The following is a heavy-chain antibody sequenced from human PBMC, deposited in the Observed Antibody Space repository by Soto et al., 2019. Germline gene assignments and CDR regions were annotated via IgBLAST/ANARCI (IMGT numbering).Heavy chain of an antibody. CDR3: ARPPGYISDWYYFDL. V-gene: IGHV1-2*02. J-gene: IGHJ4*02. CDR2: ISPKSGGT. CDR1: GYSFINCY. Sequence: ASVNVSCKASGYSFINCYIHWVRQAPGQGFEWMGRISPKSGGTNYAQKFQGRVSLTWDTSLNTAYMELSSLMSEDTAVYYCARPPGYISDWYYFDLWGQGTQVTVSS. D-gene: IGHD3-9*01.